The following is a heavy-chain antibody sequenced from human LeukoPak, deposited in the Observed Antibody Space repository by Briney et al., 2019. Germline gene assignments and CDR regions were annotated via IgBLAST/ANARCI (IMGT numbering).Heavy chain of an antibody. Sequence: PSETLSLTCAVYGGSFSGYYWSWIRQPPGKGLEWIGYIYYSGSTYYNPSLKSRVTISVDTSKNQFSLKLSSVTAADTAVYYCARHRGGGSYFDYWGQGTLVTVSS. CDR2: IYYSGST. D-gene: IGHD1-26*01. V-gene: IGHV4-34*09. CDR1: GGSFSGYY. J-gene: IGHJ4*02. CDR3: ARHRGGGSYFDY.